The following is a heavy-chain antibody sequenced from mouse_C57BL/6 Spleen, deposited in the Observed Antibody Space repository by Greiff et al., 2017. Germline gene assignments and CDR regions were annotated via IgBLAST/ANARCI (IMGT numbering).Heavy chain of an antibody. CDR2: INPSDSGT. D-gene: IGHD2-4*01. Sequence: VQLQQPGAELVRPGSSVKLSCKASGYTFTSYWMHWVKQRPIQGLEWIGNINPSDSGTHYNQKFKDKATLTVDKSSSTAYMQLSSLTSEDSAVYYSARIYYDYAPFAYWGQGTLVTVSA. CDR1: GYTFTSYW. CDR3: ARIYYDYAPFAY. J-gene: IGHJ3*01. V-gene: IGHV1-52*01.